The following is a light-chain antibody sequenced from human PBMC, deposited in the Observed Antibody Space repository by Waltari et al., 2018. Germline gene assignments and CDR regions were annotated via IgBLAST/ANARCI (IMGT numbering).Light chain of an antibody. CDR1: QNIYSN. CDR3: QHYYDNPLT. J-gene: IGKJ4*01. Sequence: IQMTQSPSALSASVGDRVTISCRASQNIYSNLAWYQQKPGKAPKLLIYAASSLQSGIPSRFSGSGSGTDVTLTISSLQPEDSAAYYCQHYYDNPLTFGGGTKVEIK. V-gene: IGKV1-6*01. CDR2: AAS.